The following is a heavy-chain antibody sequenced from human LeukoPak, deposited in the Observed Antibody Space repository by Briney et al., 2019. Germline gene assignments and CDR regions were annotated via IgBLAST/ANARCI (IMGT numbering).Heavy chain of an antibody. CDR2: IYYSGST. CDR3: ARTGYGRDYYGMDV. Sequence: SETLSLTCTVSGGSISSYYWSWIRQPPGKGLEWIGYIYYSGSTNYNPSLKSRVTISIDTPKNEVSLRVTSVTAADTAVYYCARTGYGRDYYGMDVWGQGTTVTVSS. D-gene: IGHD1-26*01. J-gene: IGHJ6*02. V-gene: IGHV4-59*01. CDR1: GGSISSYY.